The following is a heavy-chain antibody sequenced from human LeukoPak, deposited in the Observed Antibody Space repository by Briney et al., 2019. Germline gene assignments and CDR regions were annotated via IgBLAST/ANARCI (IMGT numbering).Heavy chain of an antibody. D-gene: IGHD3-16*01. CDR2: ISGSGGCT. CDR3: AKDRMMRSAPPMAFDI. Sequence: PGGSLRLSCAASGFTFSSCAMSWVRHAPGKGLEWVSAISGSGGCTYYADSVKGRFTISRDNSKNTLYLQMNSLRAEDTAVYYCAKDRMMRSAPPMAFDIWGQGTMVTVSS. V-gene: IGHV3-23*01. CDR1: GFTFSSCA. J-gene: IGHJ3*02.